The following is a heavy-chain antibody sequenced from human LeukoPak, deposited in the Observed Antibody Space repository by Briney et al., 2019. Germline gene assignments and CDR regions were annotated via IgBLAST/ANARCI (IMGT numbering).Heavy chain of an antibody. CDR1: GVTFTNYA. D-gene: IGHD3-16*01. J-gene: IGHJ4*02. V-gene: IGHV1-69*06. Sequence: SVKVSCKASGVTFTNYAISWVRQAPGQGLEWMGGIIPIFATANYAQRFQGRVTITADKSTSTANMELSSLRSEDTALYYCASGLRLGELSLSMDYWGQGTLVTVSA. CDR3: ASGLRLGELSLSMDY. CDR2: IIPIFATA.